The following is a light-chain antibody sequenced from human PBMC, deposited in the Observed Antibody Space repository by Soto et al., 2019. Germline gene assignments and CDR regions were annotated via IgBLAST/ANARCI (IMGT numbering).Light chain of an antibody. CDR1: QRITNS. Sequence: DIQMTQSPSSLSASVGDRVTIPCQASQRITNSLNWYQQKPGRAPNLLIYAASSLQRGVPSRFGGSGSGTDFTLTISSLQPDDFATYYCQQTYSPPFTFGPGTKVDIK. J-gene: IGKJ3*01. CDR2: AAS. V-gene: IGKV1-39*01. CDR3: QQTYSPPFT.